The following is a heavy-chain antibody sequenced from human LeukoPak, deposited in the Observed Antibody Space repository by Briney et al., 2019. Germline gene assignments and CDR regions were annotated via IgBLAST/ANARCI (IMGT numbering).Heavy chain of an antibody. Sequence: PGGSLRLSCAASGFTFSSYRMSWVRQAPGKGLEWVANIKQDGSEKYYVDSVKGRFTISRDNAKNSLYLQMNSLRAEDTAVYYCASYGDAYCSSTSCHGVFDYWGQGTLVTVSS. CDR3: ASYGDAYCSSTSCHGVFDY. D-gene: IGHD2-2*01. CDR1: GFTFSSYR. CDR2: IKQDGSEK. J-gene: IGHJ4*02. V-gene: IGHV3-7*01.